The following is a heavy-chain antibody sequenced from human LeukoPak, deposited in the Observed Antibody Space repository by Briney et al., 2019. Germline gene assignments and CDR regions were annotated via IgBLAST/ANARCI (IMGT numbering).Heavy chain of an antibody. CDR1: GFSFSDYD. J-gene: IGHJ1*01. D-gene: IGHD3-16*01. CDR3: GRAFPPLRTSSAGDL. CDR2: ISGRSSHI. Sequence: GGSLRLSCSASGFSFSDYDMNWVRQAPGKGREWVSAISGRSSHIYYGESVKGRFTISRDNAKNSLYLQMDSVGVEDTAVYYCGRAFPPLRTSSAGDLWSQGTLVIVSS. V-gene: IGHV3-21*01.